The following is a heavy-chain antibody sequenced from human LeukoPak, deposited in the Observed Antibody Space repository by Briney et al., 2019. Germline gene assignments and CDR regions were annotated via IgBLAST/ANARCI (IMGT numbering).Heavy chain of an antibody. CDR2: FDPEDGET. D-gene: IGHD4-23*01. V-gene: IGHV1-24*01. CDR3: ATVSRWYRGTEGYYFDY. CDR1: GYTLTELS. Sequence: ASVKVSCKVSGYTLTELSMHWVRQAPGKGLEWMGGFDPEDGETIYAQKFQGRVTMTEDTSTDTAYMELSSLRSEDTAVYYCATVSRWYRGTEGYYFDYWGQGTLVTVSS. J-gene: IGHJ4*02.